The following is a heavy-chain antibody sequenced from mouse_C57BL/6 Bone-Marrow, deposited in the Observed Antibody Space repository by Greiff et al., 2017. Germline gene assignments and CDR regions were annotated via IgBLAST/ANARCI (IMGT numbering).Heavy chain of an antibody. Sequence: EVKLVESGEGLGKPGGSLKLSCAASGFTFSSYAMSWVRQTPEKRLEWVAYISSGGDYIYYADTVKGRFTISRDNARNTPYLQMSSLKSEDTAMYYCTREGSLYYDYDERFAYWGQGTLVTVSA. CDR2: ISSGGDYI. CDR1: GFTFSSYA. J-gene: IGHJ3*01. V-gene: IGHV5-9-1*02. D-gene: IGHD2-4*01. CDR3: TREGSLYYDYDERFAY.